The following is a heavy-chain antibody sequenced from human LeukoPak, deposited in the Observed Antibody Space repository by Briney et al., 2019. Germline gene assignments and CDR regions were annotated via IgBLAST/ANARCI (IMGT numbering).Heavy chain of an antibody. Sequence: GGSLRLSCTGSGFTFGDYAISWVRQAPGKGLEWVANIKQDGSEKYYVDSVKGRFTISRDNAKNSLYLQMNSLRAEDTAVYYCATGGYCSGGTCYSGYYYYYMDVWGKGTTVTISS. CDR1: GFTFGDYA. J-gene: IGHJ6*03. CDR2: IKQDGSEK. D-gene: IGHD2-15*01. V-gene: IGHV3-7*03. CDR3: ATGGYCSGGTCYSGYYYYYMDV.